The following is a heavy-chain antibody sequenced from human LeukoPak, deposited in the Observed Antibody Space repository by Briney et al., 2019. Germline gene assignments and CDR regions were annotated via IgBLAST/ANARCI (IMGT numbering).Heavy chain of an antibody. V-gene: IGHV3-74*01. CDR1: GITFSSYW. CDR3: VIDLGDYNDF. J-gene: IGHJ4*02. CDR2: INTQGTYT. D-gene: IGHD2-15*01. Sequence: EGSLRLSCAVSGITFSSYWMHWVRQDPGRGLLWVSRINTQGTYTNYADSVKGRFTISRDNAKNTLYLQMSSLRADDTAVYYCVIDLGDYNDFWGQGTLVSVSS.